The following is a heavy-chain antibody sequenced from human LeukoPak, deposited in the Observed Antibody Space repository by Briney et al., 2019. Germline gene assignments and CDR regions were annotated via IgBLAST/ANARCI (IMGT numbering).Heavy chain of an antibody. CDR3: ARGGSDAEYFQH. Sequence: SVKVSCKASGSTFSSYATSWVRQAPGRGLEWMGSIIPIFGIANYAQKFQGRVTITADKSTSTAYMELSSLRSDDTAVYYCARGGSDAEYFQHWGQGTLVTVSS. CDR2: IIPIFGIA. J-gene: IGHJ1*01. D-gene: IGHD2-15*01. CDR1: GSTFSSYA. V-gene: IGHV1-69*04.